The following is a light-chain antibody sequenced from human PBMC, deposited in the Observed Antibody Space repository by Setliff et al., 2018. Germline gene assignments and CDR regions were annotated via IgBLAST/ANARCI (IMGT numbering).Light chain of an antibody. CDR1: SSDVGGYNY. CDR3: CSYAGSYTSLYV. CDR2: DVS. V-gene: IGLV2-11*01. Sequence: QSALTQPRSVSGSPGQSVTISCTGTSSDVGGYNYVSWHQQHPGKAPKLMIYDVSKRPSGVPDRFSGSKSGNTASPTISGLQAEDEADYYCCSYAGSYTSLYVFGTGTKVTVL. J-gene: IGLJ1*01.